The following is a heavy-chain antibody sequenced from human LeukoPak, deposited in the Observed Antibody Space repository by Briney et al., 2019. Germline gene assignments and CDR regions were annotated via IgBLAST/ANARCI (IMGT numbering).Heavy chain of an antibody. CDR2: IHYSGGT. CDR3: ARQNTVASTWLDY. J-gene: IGHJ4*02. D-gene: IGHD4-23*01. CDR1: GGSVSSYY. Sequence: SETLSLTCTVSGGSVSSYYWSWIRQPPGKGLEWIAYIHYSGGTNYNPSLKSRVTISVDPSKNQFSLRLSSVTAADTAVYYCARQNTVASTWLDYWGQGTLVTVSS. V-gene: IGHV4-59*02.